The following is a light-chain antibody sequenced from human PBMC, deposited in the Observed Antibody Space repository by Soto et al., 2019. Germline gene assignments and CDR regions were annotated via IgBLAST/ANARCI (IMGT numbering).Light chain of an antibody. J-gene: IGKJ2*01. Sequence: EIVMTQSPATLSVSPGERATLTCRASQSVTNNNLAWYQLRPGQAPRLLIFGASTRATGVPATFSGSGSGTEFTLTLSSLQSEDFAVYYCQQYNNWPPYTFGQGTKLEIK. V-gene: IGKV3-15*01. CDR2: GAS. CDR3: QQYNNWPPYT. CDR1: QSVTNN.